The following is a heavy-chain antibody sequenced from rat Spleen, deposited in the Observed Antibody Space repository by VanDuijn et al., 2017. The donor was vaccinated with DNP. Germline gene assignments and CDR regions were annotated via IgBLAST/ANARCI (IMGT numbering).Heavy chain of an antibody. D-gene: IGHD1-12*03. CDR3: ARSWGDDGYPPFAY. V-gene: IGHV4-2*01. CDR1: GFNFNDYW. J-gene: IGHJ2*01. Sequence: EVKLVESGGGLVQPGRSLKLSCAAAGFNFNDYWMGWVRQAPGKGLEWIGQINKDSSTINCTPSLKEKITISRDNAQNTLYLQMSKLGSEDTAIYYCARSWGDDGYPPFAYWGQGVMVTVSS. CDR2: INKDSSTI.